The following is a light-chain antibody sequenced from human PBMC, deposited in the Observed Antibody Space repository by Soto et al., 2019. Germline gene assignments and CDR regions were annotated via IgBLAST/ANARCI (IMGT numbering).Light chain of an antibody. CDR3: QQLNSYPPT. CDR2: AAS. J-gene: IGKJ4*01. V-gene: IGKV1-9*01. Sequence: IQLTQSPSSLSASVGDRVTITCRASQGISSYLAWYQQKPGKAPKLLIYAASTLQSGVPSRFSGSGSGTDFILTISSLQPEVFATYYCQQLNSYPPTFGGGTKVEIK. CDR1: QGISSY.